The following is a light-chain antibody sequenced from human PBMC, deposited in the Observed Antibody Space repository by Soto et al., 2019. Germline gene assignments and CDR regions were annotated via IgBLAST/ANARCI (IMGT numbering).Light chain of an antibody. CDR2: DVS. V-gene: IGLV2-14*03. Sequence: QSALTQPASVSGSPGQSITISCTGSNSDIGGYSYVSWYQQHPGKAPKLMIYDVSHRPSGVSYRFSGSKSGNTASLTISGLQAEDEADYYCTSYTSRSTLGVFGGGTQLTVL. J-gene: IGLJ2*01. CDR1: NSDIGGYSY. CDR3: TSYTSRSTLGV.